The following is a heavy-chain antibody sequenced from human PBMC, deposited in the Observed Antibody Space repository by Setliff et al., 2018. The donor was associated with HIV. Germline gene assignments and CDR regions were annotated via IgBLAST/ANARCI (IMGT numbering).Heavy chain of an antibody. J-gene: IGHJ3*02. CDR1: GYTFTAYG. Sequence: ASVKVSCKASGYTFTAYGITWVRQAPGQGLEWMGWMSAYSGDTKYAQKIQGRVNMTRDTSTDTAYVELRSLRFDDTALYYCVRGYYYDKTGYGTFDIWGQGTVSPSPQ. V-gene: IGHV1-18*04. CDR2: MSAYSGDT. CDR3: VRGYYYDKTGYGTFDI. D-gene: IGHD3-22*01.